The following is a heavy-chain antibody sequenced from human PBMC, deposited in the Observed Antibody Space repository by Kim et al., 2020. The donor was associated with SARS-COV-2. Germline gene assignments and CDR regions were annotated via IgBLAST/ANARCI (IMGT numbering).Heavy chain of an antibody. CDR3: ARGEESRGGSYFFDY. Sequence: QKLPGRVTMTRNTSISTAYMELSSLRSEDTAVYYCARGEESRGGSYFFDYWGQGTLVTVSS. D-gene: IGHD1-26*01. J-gene: IGHJ4*02. V-gene: IGHV1-8*01.